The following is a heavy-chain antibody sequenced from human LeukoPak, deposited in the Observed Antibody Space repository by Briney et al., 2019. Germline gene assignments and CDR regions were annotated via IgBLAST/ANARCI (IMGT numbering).Heavy chain of an antibody. J-gene: IGHJ4*02. D-gene: IGHD6-6*01. CDR1: GGTFNSYA. V-gene: IGHV1-69*05. Sequence: SVKVSCKASGGTFNSYAISWVRQAPGQGREGMGGIIPIFGTANYAQKFQGRVTITTDGSTSTAYMELSSLRSEDTAVYYYARSSIAARHSFDYWGQGTLVTVSS. CDR3: ARSSIAARHSFDY. CDR2: IIPIFGTA.